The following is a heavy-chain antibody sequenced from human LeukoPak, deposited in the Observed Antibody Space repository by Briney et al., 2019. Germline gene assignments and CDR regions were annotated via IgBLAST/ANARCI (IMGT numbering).Heavy chain of an antibody. Sequence: GGSLRLSSAASGFIFNNYGLIWVRQAPGKGLEWVSAISNDGGGTNYADFVKGRFTISRDNSKNTLFLQMNSLRAEDTALYYCARVIRAAPGKGYFDYWGQGTLVTVSS. V-gene: IGHV3-23*01. CDR2: ISNDGGGT. CDR3: ARVIRAAPGKGYFDY. D-gene: IGHD6-13*01. CDR1: GFIFNNYG. J-gene: IGHJ4*02.